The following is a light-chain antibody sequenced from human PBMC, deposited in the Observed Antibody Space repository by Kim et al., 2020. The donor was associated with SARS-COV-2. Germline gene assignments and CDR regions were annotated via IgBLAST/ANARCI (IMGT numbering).Light chain of an antibody. CDR3: CSYAGSYTYV. Sequence: GQSVTISCTGSSADIGAYSYVSWYQHHPGKAPKVIIFDVSKRPSGVPDRVSGSKSDNTASLTISGLQTDDEAEYYCCSYAGSYTYVFGGGTKVTVL. J-gene: IGLJ1*01. CDR1: SADIGAYSY. V-gene: IGLV2-11*01. CDR2: DVS.